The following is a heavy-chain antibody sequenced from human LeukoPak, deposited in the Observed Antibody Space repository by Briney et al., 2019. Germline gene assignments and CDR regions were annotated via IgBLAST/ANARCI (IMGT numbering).Heavy chain of an antibody. Sequence: GGSLRLSCAASGFTFSSYAMSWVRQAPGKGLEWVSAISGSGGSTYYADSVKGRFTNSRDNSKNTLYLQMNSLRAEDTAVYYCAKGGVITTSPRFGYWGQGTLVTVSS. D-gene: IGHD3-22*01. J-gene: IGHJ4*02. CDR3: AKGGVITTSPRFGY. V-gene: IGHV3-23*01. CDR2: ISGSGGST. CDR1: GFTFSSYA.